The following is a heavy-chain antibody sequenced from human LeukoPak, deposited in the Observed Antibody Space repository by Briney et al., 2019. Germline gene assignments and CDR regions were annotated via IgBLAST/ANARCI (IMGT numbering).Heavy chain of an antibody. CDR3: ARDSIWYSSSFGDY. J-gene: IGHJ4*02. D-gene: IGHD6-13*01. V-gene: IGHV3-23*01. CDR2: ISGSGEST. Sequence: GGSLRLSCAASGITFSSYAMTWVRQAPGKGLEWVSGISGSGESTYYAHSVKGRFTISRDNSKNTLYLQMNSLRSEDTAVYYCARDSIWYSSSFGDYWGQGTLVTVSS. CDR1: GITFSSYA.